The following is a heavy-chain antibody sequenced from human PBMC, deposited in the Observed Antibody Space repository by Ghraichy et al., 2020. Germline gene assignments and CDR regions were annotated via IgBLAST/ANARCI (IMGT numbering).Heavy chain of an antibody. Sequence: GGSLRLSCLASGFDFSAYALHWARQAPGKGLEWLAVLSHDGNNDYYADSVKGRFAISRDNSKNTLFLQMNSLRGDDTAIYFCARDTVGTYYYMDVWGMGTKVNVFS. CDR3: ARDTVGTYYYMDV. V-gene: IGHV3-30*09. D-gene: IGHD4-23*01. CDR1: GFDFSAYA. J-gene: IGHJ6*03. CDR2: LSHDGNND.